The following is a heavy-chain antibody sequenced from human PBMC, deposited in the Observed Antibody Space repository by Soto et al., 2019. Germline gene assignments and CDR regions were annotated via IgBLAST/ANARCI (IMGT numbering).Heavy chain of an antibody. D-gene: IGHD6-19*01. Sequence: LSLTPAMSGDSVSSHSAAWVWIRQSPSRGLEWLGRTYYRSKWYNDYAVSVKSRITINPDTSKNQFSLQLNSVTPEDTAVYYCARDLRAKGYSSGWYVGTWGQGTLVTVSS. CDR2: TYYRSKWYN. J-gene: IGHJ4*02. CDR1: GDSVSSHSAA. V-gene: IGHV6-1*01. CDR3: ARDLRAKGYSSGWYVGT.